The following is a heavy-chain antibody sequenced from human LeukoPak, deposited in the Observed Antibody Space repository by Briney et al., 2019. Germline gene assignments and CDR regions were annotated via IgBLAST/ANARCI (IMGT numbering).Heavy chain of an antibody. V-gene: IGHV4-34*01. CDR3: IVVVITFEKYYFDY. Sequence: SETLSLTCGVYGGSFSGYYWSWIRQPPGKGLEWIGEINHSGSTNYNPSLKSRVTISVDTSKNQFSLKLSSVTAADAAVYYCIVVVITFEKYYFDYWGQGTLVTVSS. CDR2: INHSGST. D-gene: IGHD3-22*01. J-gene: IGHJ4*02. CDR1: GGSFSGYY.